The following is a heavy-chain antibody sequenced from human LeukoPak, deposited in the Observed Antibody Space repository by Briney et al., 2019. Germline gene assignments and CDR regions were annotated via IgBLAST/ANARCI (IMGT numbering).Heavy chain of an antibody. Sequence: PGGSLRLSCAASGFTFSSYAMSWVRQAPGKGLEWVSAISGSGGSTYYADSVKGRFTTSRDNSKKTLYLQMNSLRAEDTAVYYCAKVYRDYGDYFAFDIWGQGTMVTVSS. CDR1: GFTFSSYA. CDR3: AKVYRDYGDYFAFDI. CDR2: ISGSGGST. J-gene: IGHJ3*02. V-gene: IGHV3-23*01. D-gene: IGHD4-17*01.